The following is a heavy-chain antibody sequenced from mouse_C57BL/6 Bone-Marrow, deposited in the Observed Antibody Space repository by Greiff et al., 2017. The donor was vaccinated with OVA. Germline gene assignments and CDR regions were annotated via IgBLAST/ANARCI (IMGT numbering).Heavy chain of an antibody. Sequence: LKLSCAASGFTFSSYGMSWVRQTPDKRLEWVATISSGGSYTYYPDSVKGRFTISRDNAKNTLYLQMSSLKSEDTAMYYCARDRAYWYFDVWGTGTTVTVSS. D-gene: IGHD3-1*01. V-gene: IGHV5-6*01. CDR2: ISSGGSYT. CDR3: ARDRAYWYFDV. J-gene: IGHJ1*03. CDR1: GFTFSSYG.